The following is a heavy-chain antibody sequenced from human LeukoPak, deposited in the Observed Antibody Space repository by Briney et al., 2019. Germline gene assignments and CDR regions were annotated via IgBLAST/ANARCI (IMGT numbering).Heavy chain of an antibody. CDR1: GGSISGGRYY. D-gene: IGHD1-1*01. J-gene: IGHJ4*02. CDR2: IYISGST. V-gene: IGHV4-61*02. Sequence: SETLSLTCTVSGGSISGGRYYWGWVRQPAGRGLGWIVRIYISGSTNYHPSLKSRVTLSVDTSKNQFSLKLSSVTAADTAVYYCARGDNWNEDFDYWGQGTLVTVSS. CDR3: ARGDNWNEDFDY.